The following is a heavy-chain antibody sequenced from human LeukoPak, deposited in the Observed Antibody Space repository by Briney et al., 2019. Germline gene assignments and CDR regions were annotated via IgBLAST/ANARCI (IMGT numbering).Heavy chain of an antibody. J-gene: IGHJ4*02. CDR1: GYTFTSYG. D-gene: IGHD2-15*01. CDR3: ARDQIVVVVAAQGFDY. CDR2: ISAYNGNT. V-gene: IGHV1-18*01. Sequence: ASVKVSCKASGYTFTSYGISWVRQAPGQGLEWMGWISAYNGNTNYAQKLQGRVTMTTDTSTSTAYMELRSLRSDDTAVYYCARDQIVVVVAAQGFDYWGQGTLVTVSS.